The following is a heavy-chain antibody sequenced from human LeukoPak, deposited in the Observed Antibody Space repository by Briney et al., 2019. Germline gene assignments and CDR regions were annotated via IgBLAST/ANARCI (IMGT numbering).Heavy chain of an antibody. CDR3: ARLLPRGYYFDY. D-gene: IGHD3-10*01. CDR2: ISAYNGNK. V-gene: IGHV1-18*04. J-gene: IGHJ4*02. CDR1: GYTFTSYG. Sequence: GASVKVSCKASGYTFTSYGISWVRQAPGQGLEWMGWISAYNGNKNYAQKLQGRVTMTTDTSTSTAYMELRRLRSDETAVYYGARLLPRGYYFDYWGQGTLVTVSS.